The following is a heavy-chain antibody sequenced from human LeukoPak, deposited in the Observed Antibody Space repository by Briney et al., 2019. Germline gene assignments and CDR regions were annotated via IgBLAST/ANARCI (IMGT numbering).Heavy chain of an antibody. CDR3: AGRQVRGISD. J-gene: IGHJ4*02. Sequence: GGSLRLSCAASGFTFSSYYMSWVRQAPGKGLEGVGNIKQDGSEKYYVDSVKGRFTISRDNAKNSLYLQMNSLRAEDTAVYYCAGRQVRGISDWGQGTLVTVSS. D-gene: IGHD3-10*01. CDR2: IKQDGSEK. CDR1: GFTFSSYY. V-gene: IGHV3-7*01.